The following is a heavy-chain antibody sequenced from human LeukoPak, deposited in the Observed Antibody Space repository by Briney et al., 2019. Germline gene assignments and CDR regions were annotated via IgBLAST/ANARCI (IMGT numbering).Heavy chain of an antibody. V-gene: IGHV5-51*01. Sequence: GESLKISYKGSGYTFISYWIGWVRQTPGKGLEWMGIIYPGDSDTRYSPSFQGQVTISADESISTAYLQWSSLKASDTAMYYCARLTSGGDYVGYFDYWGQGTLVTVSS. J-gene: IGHJ4*02. D-gene: IGHD4-17*01. CDR1: GYTFISYW. CDR2: IYPGDSDT. CDR3: ARLTSGGDYVGYFDY.